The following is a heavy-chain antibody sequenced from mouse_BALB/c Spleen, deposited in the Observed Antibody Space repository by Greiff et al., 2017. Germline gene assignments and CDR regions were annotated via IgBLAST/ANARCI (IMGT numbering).Heavy chain of an antibody. CDR1: GYTFTSYW. D-gene: IGHD2-12*01. CDR2: IYPGNSDT. V-gene: IGHV1-5*01. Sequence: EVQLQQSGTVLARPGASVTMSCKASGYTFTSYWMHWVKPRPGQGLEWIGAIYPGNSDTSSTQKFKGKAKLTAVTSTSTAYMELSSLTNEDSAVYYCTRRGAYDDGDDWGQGTTLTGSS. J-gene: IGHJ2*01. CDR3: TRRGAYDDGDD.